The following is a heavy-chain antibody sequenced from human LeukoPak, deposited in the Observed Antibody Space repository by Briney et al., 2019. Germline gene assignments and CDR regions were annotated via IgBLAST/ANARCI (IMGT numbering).Heavy chain of an antibody. CDR2: IYYGGST. CDR1: GVSISSSSYY. CDR3: ARGDLGFCSGGSCYWHY. J-gene: IGHJ4*02. Sequence: SETLSLTCTVSGVSISSSSYYWGWIRQPPGKGLEWIGSIYYGGSTYYNPSLKSRVTISVDTSKNQFSLKLSSVTAADTAVYYCARGDLGFCSGGSCYWHYWGQGTLVTASS. V-gene: IGHV4-39*07. D-gene: IGHD2-15*01.